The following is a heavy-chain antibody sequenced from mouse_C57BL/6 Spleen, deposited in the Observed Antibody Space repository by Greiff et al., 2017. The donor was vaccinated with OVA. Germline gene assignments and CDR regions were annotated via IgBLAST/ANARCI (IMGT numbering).Heavy chain of an antibody. Sequence: QVQLKQPGAELVKPGASVKLSCKASGYTFTSYWMHWVKQRPGQGLEWIGMIHPNSGSTNYNEKFKSKATLTVDKSSSTAYMQLSSLTSEDSAVYYCPRSYDGYLYYAMDYWGQGTSVTVSS. J-gene: IGHJ4*01. D-gene: IGHD2-3*01. CDR3: PRSYDGYLYYAMDY. CDR2: IHPNSGST. V-gene: IGHV1-64*01. CDR1: GYTFTSYW.